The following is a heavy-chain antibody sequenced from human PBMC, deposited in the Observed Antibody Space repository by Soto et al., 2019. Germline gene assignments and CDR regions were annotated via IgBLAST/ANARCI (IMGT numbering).Heavy chain of an antibody. V-gene: IGHV3-23*01. CDR1: GFTFSSYA. J-gene: IGHJ4*02. CDR2: ISGSGGST. Sequence: GGSLRLSCAASGFTFSSYAMSWVCQAPGKGLEWVSAISGSGGSTYYADSVKGRFTISRDNSKNTLYLQMNSLRAEDTAVYYCAKDPGSGWYVYWGQGTLVTVSS. D-gene: IGHD6-19*01. CDR3: AKDPGSGWYVY.